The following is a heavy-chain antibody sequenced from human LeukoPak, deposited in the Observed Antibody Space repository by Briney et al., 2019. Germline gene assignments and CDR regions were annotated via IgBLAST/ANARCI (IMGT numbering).Heavy chain of an antibody. J-gene: IGHJ4*02. CDR3: ARSATSYSSGWYGSDY. CDR2: IIPILGIA. V-gene: IGHV1-69*04. CDR1: GGTFSSYA. Sequence: SVKVSCKASGGTFSSYAISWVRQAPGQGLEWMGRIIPILGIANYAQKFQGRVTITADKSTSTAYMELSSLRSEDTAVYYCARSATSYSSGWYGSDYWGQGTLVTVSS. D-gene: IGHD6-19*01.